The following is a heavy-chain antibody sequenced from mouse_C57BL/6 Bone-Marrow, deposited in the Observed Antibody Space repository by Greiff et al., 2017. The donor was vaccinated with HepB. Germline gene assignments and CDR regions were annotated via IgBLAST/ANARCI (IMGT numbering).Heavy chain of an antibody. J-gene: IGHJ1*03. V-gene: IGHV7-3*01. Sequence: EVKVVESGGGLVQPGGSLSLSCAASGFTFTDYYMSWVRQPPGKALEWLGFIRNKANGYTTEYSASVKGRFTISRDNSQSILYLQMNALRAEDSATYYCARRQLYYYGSSYWYFDVWGTGTTVTVSS. D-gene: IGHD1-1*01. CDR3: ARRQLYYYGSSYWYFDV. CDR1: GFTFTDYY. CDR2: IRNKANGYTT.